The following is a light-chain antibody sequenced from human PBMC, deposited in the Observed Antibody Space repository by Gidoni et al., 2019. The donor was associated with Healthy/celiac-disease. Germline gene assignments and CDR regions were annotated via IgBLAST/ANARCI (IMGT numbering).Light chain of an antibody. CDR3: QQYGSSPWT. Sequence: EIVLTQSPGTLSLSPGERATLSCRASQSVSSSYLAWYQQKPGQAPRLLIYGASSRATGIPDRCSGSGSGTDFTLTISRLEPEDFAVYYCQQYGSSPWTFXQXTKVEIK. CDR1: QSVSSSY. J-gene: IGKJ1*01. CDR2: GAS. V-gene: IGKV3-20*01.